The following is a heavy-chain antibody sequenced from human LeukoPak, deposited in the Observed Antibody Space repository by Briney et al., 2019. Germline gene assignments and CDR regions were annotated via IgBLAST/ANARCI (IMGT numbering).Heavy chain of an antibody. D-gene: IGHD2-21*01. V-gene: IGHV3-23*01. Sequence: GGSLRLSCEASGFIPRDYAMIWGRQAPGKWLEWVSVISNSGETTYYADSVKGRFTISRDNSKNTVYLQMDGLRAEDTAVYYCAKGQRTDSWYSPGDYWGQGTLVTVSS. CDR1: GFIPRDYA. J-gene: IGHJ4*02. CDR2: ISNSGETT. CDR3: AKGQRTDSWYSPGDY.